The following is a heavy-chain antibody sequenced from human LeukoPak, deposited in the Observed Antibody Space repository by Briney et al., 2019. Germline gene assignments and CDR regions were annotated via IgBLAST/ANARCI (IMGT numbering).Heavy chain of an antibody. CDR2: IHRSGSP. CDR3: ARVVIVRGYCSGGSCHWFDP. CDR1: LDSTTSNF. V-gene: IGHV4-4*02. J-gene: IGHJ5*02. Sequence: PSETLSLTCTVSLDSTTSNFWSWVRQPPGKGLEWIGEIHRSGSPNYNPSLQSRVTISIDRSRNQIALELSSVTAADTAVYYCARVVIVRGYCSGGSCHWFDPWGQGTLVTVSS. D-gene: IGHD2-15*01.